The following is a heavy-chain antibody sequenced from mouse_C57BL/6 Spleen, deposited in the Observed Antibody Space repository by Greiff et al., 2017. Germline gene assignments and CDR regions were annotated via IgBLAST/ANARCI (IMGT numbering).Heavy chain of an antibody. D-gene: IGHD1-1*01. CDR2: IDPSDSYT. CDR1: GYTFTSYW. V-gene: IGHV1-59*01. CDR3: AGGREAMDY. Sequence: VQLQQPGAELVRPGTSVKLSCKASGYTFTSYWMHWVKQRPGQGLEWIGVIDPSDSYTNYNQKFKGKATLTVDTSSSTAYMQLSSLTSEDSAVYYCAGGREAMDYWGQGTSVTVSS. J-gene: IGHJ4*01.